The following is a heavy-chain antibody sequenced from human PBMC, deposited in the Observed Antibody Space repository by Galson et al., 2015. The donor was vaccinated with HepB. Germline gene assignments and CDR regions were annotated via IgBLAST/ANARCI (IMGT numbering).Heavy chain of an antibody. V-gene: IGHV6-1*01. Sequence: CAISGDSVSRHDVAWNWIRQSPSRGLEWLGRTYYMSKWYNDYAVSVKSRLTINPDTSANHFSLQLKFVTPEDTAVYFCARERVTLVRGIVMDYYGLDVWGQGTTVIVSS. CDR1: GDSVSRHDVA. CDR2: TYYMSKWYN. J-gene: IGHJ6*02. D-gene: IGHD3-10*01. CDR3: ARERVTLVRGIVMDYYGLDV.